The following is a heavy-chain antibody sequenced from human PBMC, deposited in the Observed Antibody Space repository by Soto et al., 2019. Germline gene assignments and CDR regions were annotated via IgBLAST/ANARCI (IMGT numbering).Heavy chain of an antibody. J-gene: IGHJ5*02. D-gene: IGHD3-22*01. V-gene: IGHV1-18*04. CDR3: ARDGYYDSSGYS. CDR1: GGTSSSYG. CDR2: IGAYNGNT. Sequence: ASVKVACKASGGTSSSYGISWVRQAPGQGLEWMGWIGAYNGNTNYAQKLQGRVTMTTDTSRSTAYMELRRLRSDDTAVYYCARDGYYDSSGYSWGQGTVVTVSS.